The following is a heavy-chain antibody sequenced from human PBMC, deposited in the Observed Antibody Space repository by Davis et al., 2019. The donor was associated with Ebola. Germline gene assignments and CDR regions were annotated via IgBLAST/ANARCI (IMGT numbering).Heavy chain of an antibody. CDR1: GFTFSSYA. V-gene: IGHV3-23*01. D-gene: IGHD2-15*01. CDR3: AKWGYCSGGSCYYNWFDP. J-gene: IGHJ5*02. Sequence: GESLKISCAASGFTFSSYAMSWVRQAPGKGLEWVSAISGSGGSTYYADSVKGRFTISRDNSKNTLYLQMNSLRAEDTAVYYCAKWGYCSGGSCYYNWFDPWGQGTLVTVSS. CDR2: ISGSGGST.